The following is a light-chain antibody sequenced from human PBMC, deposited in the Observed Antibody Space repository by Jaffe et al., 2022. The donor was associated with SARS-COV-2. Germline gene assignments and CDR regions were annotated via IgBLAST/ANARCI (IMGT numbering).Light chain of an antibody. CDR1: SSDVGGYNS. CDR2: EVS. CDR3: SSYTSISTSYV. V-gene: IGLV2-14*01. J-gene: IGLJ1*01. Sequence: QSALTQPASVSGSPGQSITISCTGTSSDVGGYNSVSWYQQHPGKAPKLMIYEVSYRPSGVPDRFSGSKSGNTASLTISGLQAEDEADYYCSSYTSISTSYVFGTGTKVTVL.